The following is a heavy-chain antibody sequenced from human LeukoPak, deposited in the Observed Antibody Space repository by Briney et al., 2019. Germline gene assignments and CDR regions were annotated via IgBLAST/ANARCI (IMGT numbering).Heavy chain of an antibody. CDR2: ITGSSSHI. V-gene: IGHV3-21*01. D-gene: IGHD3-16*02. CDR3: ARVLGSSEDYVWGSYRF. Sequence: GGSLRLSCAASGFTFSSYSMNWVRQAPGKGLEWVSSITGSSSHIYYAESVKGRFTISRDNAKNSLYLQMNSLRAEDTAVYYCARVLGSSEDYVWGSYRFWGQGTLVTVSS. CDR1: GFTFSSYS. J-gene: IGHJ4*02.